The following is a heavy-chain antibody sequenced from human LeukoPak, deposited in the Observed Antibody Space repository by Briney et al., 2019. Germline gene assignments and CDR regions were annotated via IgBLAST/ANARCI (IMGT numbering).Heavy chain of an antibody. D-gene: IGHD6-19*01. CDR1: GYTFTSYY. Sequence: ASVKVSCKASGYTFTSYYMHWVRQAPGQGLEWMGIINPSGGSTSYAQKLQGRVTMTRDMSTSTVYMELSSLRSEDTAVYYCASGASQWLGIGPWGQGTLVTVSS. CDR2: INPSGGST. V-gene: IGHV1-46*01. CDR3: ASGASQWLGIGP. J-gene: IGHJ5*02.